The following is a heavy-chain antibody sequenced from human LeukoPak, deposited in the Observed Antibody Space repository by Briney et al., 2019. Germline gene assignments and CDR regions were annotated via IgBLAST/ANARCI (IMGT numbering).Heavy chain of an antibody. Sequence: GGSLRLSCAASGFTFSTYWMSWVRQAPGKGLEGVANIKQDGSEKDYVDSVKGRFTISRDNAKNSLYLQMNGLRVEDTAVYYCAKDGPLQWLDFDYWGQGTLVTVSS. CDR1: GFTFSTYW. CDR2: IKQDGSEK. V-gene: IGHV3-7*01. D-gene: IGHD6-19*01. J-gene: IGHJ4*02. CDR3: AKDGPLQWLDFDY.